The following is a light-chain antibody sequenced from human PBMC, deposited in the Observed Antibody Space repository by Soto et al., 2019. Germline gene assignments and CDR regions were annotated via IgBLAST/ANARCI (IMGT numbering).Light chain of an antibody. CDR3: QQSYSTPHWT. J-gene: IGKJ1*01. CDR1: QSISSY. V-gene: IGKV1-39*01. Sequence: DIQMTQSPSSLSASVGDRVTITCRASQSISSYLNWYQQKPGKAPKLLIYAASSLQSGVPSRFSGGGSGTDFTLTISSLQPEDFATYYCQQSYSTPHWTFGQGTKVEIK. CDR2: AAS.